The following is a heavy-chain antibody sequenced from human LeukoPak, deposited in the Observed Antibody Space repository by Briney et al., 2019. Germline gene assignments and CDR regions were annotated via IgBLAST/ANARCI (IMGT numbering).Heavy chain of an antibody. D-gene: IGHD5-18*01. CDR2: INPNSGGT. V-gene: IGHV1-2*02. CDR1: GYTFTGYY. Sequence: ASVKVSCKASGYTFTGYYMHWVRQAPGQGLEWMRWINPNSGGTNYAQKFQGRVTMTRDTSISTAYMELSRLRSDDTAVYYCAREISGVDTATPSWFDPWGQGTLVTVSS. CDR3: AREISGVDTATPSWFDP. J-gene: IGHJ5*02.